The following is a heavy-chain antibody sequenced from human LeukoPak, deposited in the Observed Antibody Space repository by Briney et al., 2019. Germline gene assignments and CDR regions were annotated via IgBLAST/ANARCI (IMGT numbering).Heavy chain of an antibody. CDR3: ARPHCSSTSCYAYGMDV. CDR1: GGSISSSSYY. CDR2: IYYSGST. Sequence: SETLSLTCTVSGGSISSSSYYWGWIRQPPGKGLEWIGSIYYSGSTYYNPSLKSRVTISVDTSKNQFSLKLSSVTAADTAVYYCARPHCSSTSCYAYGMDVWGQGTTVTVSS. D-gene: IGHD2-2*01. J-gene: IGHJ6*02. V-gene: IGHV4-39*01.